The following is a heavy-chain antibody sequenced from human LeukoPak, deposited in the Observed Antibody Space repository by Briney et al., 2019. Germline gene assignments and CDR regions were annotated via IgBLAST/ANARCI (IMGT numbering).Heavy chain of an antibody. V-gene: IGHV1-2*02. CDR1: GYTFIGYY. CDR2: INPNSGGS. CDR3: AILEAETDY. Sequence: ASVKVSCKASGYTFIGYYMHWVRQAPRQGLEWMGWINPNSGGSNFVQKSQGRVTMTRDTSITTAYMEVSGLRSDDTAVYYCAILEAETDYWGQGTLVTVSS. J-gene: IGHJ4*02. D-gene: IGHD5-24*01.